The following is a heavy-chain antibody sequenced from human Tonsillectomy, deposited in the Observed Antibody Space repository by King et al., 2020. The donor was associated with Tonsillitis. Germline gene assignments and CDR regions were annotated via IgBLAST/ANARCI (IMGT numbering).Heavy chain of an antibody. CDR2: IYYSGST. J-gene: IGHJ4*02. CDR1: GGSISSYY. D-gene: IGHD1-1*01. Sequence: VQLQESGPGLVKPSETLSLTCTVSGGSISSYYWSWIRQPPGKGLEWIGYIYYSGSTNYNPSLKIRVTISVDTSKNQFSLKLSSVTAADTAVYYCAREDNYYFDYWGQGTLVTVSS. CDR3: AREDNYYFDY. V-gene: IGHV4-59*01.